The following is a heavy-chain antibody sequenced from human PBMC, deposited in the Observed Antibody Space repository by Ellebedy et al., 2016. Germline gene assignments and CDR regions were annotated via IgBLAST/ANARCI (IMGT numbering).Heavy chain of an antibody. CDR3: ARDEDSSGYYTGVLDY. CDR1: GFTFSDYY. Sequence: GESLKISCAASGFTFSDYYMSWIRQAPGKGLEWVAVIWYDGSNKYYADSVKGRFTISRDNSKNTLYLQMNSLRAEDTAVYYCARDEDSSGYYTGVLDYWGQGTLVTVSS. J-gene: IGHJ4*02. D-gene: IGHD3-22*01. CDR2: IWYDGSNK. V-gene: IGHV3-33*08.